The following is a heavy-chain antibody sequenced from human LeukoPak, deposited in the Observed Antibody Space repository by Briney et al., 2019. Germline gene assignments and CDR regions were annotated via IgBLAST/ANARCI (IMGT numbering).Heavy chain of an antibody. CDR1: GYTFTSYD. V-gene: IGHV1-8*01. CDR3: ASTERYCSSTSCYTPFDP. CDR2: MNPNSGNT. Sequence: TSVKVSCKASGYTFTSYDINWVRQATGQGLEWMGWMNPNSGNTGYAQKFQGRVTMTGNTSISTAYMELSSLRSEDTAVYYCASTERYCSSTSCYTPFDPWGQGTLVTVSS. D-gene: IGHD2-2*02. J-gene: IGHJ5*02.